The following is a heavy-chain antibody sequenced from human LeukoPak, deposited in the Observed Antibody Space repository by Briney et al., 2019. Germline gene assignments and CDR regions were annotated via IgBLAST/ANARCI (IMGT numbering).Heavy chain of an antibody. CDR3: ARAGRSFGELPRYFDY. CDR2: ISSSSSYI. V-gene: IGHV3-21*01. CDR1: GFTFSSYS. Sequence: GGSVRLSCAASGFTFSSYSMNWVRQAPGKGLEWVSSISSSSSYIYYADSVKGRFTISRDNAKNSLYLQMNSLRAEDTAVYYCARAGRSFGELPRYFDYWGQGTLVTVSS. D-gene: IGHD3-10*01. J-gene: IGHJ4*02.